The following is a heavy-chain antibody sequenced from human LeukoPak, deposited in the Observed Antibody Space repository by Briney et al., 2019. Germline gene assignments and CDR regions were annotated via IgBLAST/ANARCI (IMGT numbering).Heavy chain of an antibody. CDR1: GGSFSGYY. Sequence: SETLSLTCAVYGGSFSGYYWSWIRQPPGKGLEWIGEINHSGSTNYNPSLKSRVTISVDTSKNQFSLKLSSVTAADTAVYYCASGITVTTAFDYWGQGTLVTVSS. J-gene: IGHJ4*02. V-gene: IGHV4-34*01. CDR3: ASGITVTTAFDY. CDR2: INHSGST. D-gene: IGHD4-17*01.